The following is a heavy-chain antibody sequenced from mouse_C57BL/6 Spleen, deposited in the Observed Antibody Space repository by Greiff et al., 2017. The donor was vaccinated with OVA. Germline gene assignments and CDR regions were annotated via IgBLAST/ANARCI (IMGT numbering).Heavy chain of an antibody. J-gene: IGHJ2*01. D-gene: IGHD4-1*01. V-gene: IGHV5-6*01. CDR3: ARPLTGGVPDYFDD. CDR1: GFTFSSYG. Sequence: EVKLVESGGDLVKPGGSLKLSCAASGFTFSSYGMSWVRQTPDKRLEWVATISSGGSYTYYPDSVKGRFTISRDNAKNTLYLQMSSLKSEDTAMYYCARPLTGGVPDYFDDWGQGTTLTVSS. CDR2: ISSGGSYT.